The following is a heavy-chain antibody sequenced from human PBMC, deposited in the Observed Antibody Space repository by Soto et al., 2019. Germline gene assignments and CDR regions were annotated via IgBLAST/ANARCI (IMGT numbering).Heavy chain of an antibody. Sequence: ASVKASCKTSGYTFTSYVISWVRHAPGQGLEWMGWISTDKGKTNYAQKFQGRVTMTTDTSTSTAYMELRSLRSDDTAVYYCATRSPAFDCWGQGTLVTVSS. CDR2: ISTDKGKT. J-gene: IGHJ4*02. CDR1: GYTFTSYV. CDR3: ATRSPAFDC. V-gene: IGHV1-18*01.